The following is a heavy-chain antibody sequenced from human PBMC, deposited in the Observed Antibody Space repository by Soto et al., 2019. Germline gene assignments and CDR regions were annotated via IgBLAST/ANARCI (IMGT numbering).Heavy chain of an antibody. CDR2: ISGSGGST. V-gene: IGHV3-23*01. CDR1: GFTFSSYA. J-gene: IGHJ4*02. CDR3: APRPPVVTPRGY. Sequence: SGGSLRLSCAASGFTFSSYAMSWVRQAPGKGLEWVSAISGSGGSTYYAGSVKGRFTISRDNSKNTLYLQMNSLRAEDTAVYYCAPRPPVVTPRGYWGQGTLVTVSS. D-gene: IGHD2-21*02.